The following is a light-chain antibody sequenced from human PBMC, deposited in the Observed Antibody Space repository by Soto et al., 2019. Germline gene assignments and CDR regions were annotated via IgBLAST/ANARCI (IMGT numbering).Light chain of an antibody. CDR1: QSISRW. V-gene: IGKV1-5*01. Sequence: DIQMTQSPSTLSVSVGDRVTITCRAIQSISRWLAWYQQKPGKAPKLLIYDASSLESGVPSRFSGSGSGTEFTLTISSLQPDDFATYYCQQYSTYPWTFGQGTKVEIK. J-gene: IGKJ1*01. CDR3: QQYSTYPWT. CDR2: DAS.